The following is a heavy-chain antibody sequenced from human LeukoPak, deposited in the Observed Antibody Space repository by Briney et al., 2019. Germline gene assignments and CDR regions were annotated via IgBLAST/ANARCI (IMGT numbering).Heavy chain of an antibody. CDR2: ITNRGGRT. Sequence: GGSLRLSCTASEFTFSSFAMSWVRQPPGKGLEWVSTITNRGGRTNYADSVKGRSTISRDNVKNTLYLEMNSLRAEDTAVYYCAKGGLRSGYFDYWGQGTLVTVSS. V-gene: IGHV3-23*01. CDR1: EFTFSSFA. D-gene: IGHD2-15*01. J-gene: IGHJ4*02. CDR3: AKGGLRSGYFDY.